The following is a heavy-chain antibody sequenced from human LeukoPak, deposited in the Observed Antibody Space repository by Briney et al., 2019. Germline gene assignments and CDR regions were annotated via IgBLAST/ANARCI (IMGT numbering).Heavy chain of an antibody. CDR1: GDSVSSNSAA. Sequence: SQTLSLTCAISGDSVSSNSAAWNWIRQSPSRGLEWLGRTYYRSKWYNDYAVSVKSRITINPDTSRNQFSLQLNSVTPEDTAVYYCAGGSPIGPRIAAAGAFDYWGQGTLVTVSS. J-gene: IGHJ4*02. V-gene: IGHV6-1*01. CDR3: AGGSPIGPRIAAAGAFDY. D-gene: IGHD6-13*01. CDR2: TYYRSKWYN.